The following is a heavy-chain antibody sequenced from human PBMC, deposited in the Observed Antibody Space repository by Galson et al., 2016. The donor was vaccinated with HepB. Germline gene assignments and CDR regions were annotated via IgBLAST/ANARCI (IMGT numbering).Heavy chain of an antibody. J-gene: IGHJ3*02. Sequence: SLRLSCAASGFTFSSYGMHWVRQAPGKGLEWVAVIWFDGSNKNYVASLRGRFTISRDNSKNTLYLQMNTLRAEDTAVYYCARGTFCSGDSCYSPAFDMWGQGTMVTVSS. CDR2: IWFDGSNK. D-gene: IGHD2-15*01. V-gene: IGHV3-33*01. CDR3: ARGTFCSGDSCYSPAFDM. CDR1: GFTFSSYG.